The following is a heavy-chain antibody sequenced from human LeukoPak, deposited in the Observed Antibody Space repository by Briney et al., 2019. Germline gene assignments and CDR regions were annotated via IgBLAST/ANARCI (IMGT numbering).Heavy chain of an antibody. Sequence: PGGSLRLSXAASGFTFSSYGMHWVRQAPGKGLEWVAFIRYDGSNKYYADSVKGRFTISRDNSKNTLYLQMNSLRAEDTAVYYCAKIRDGYNWTPRDYWGQGTLVTVSS. V-gene: IGHV3-30*02. J-gene: IGHJ4*02. CDR1: GFTFSSYG. D-gene: IGHD5-24*01. CDR2: IRYDGSNK. CDR3: AKIRDGYNWTPRDY.